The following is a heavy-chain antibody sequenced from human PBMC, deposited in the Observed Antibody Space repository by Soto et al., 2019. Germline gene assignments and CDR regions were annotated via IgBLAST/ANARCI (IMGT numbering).Heavy chain of an antibody. CDR1: GYTFTSYY. D-gene: IGHD2-8*01. Sequence: QVQLVQSGAEVKKPGASVKISCKASGYTFTSYYMHWVRQAPGQGLEWMGIINPSGGSTNYAQKPQGRVAMTRDTSTSTVYMELNSLMSEGTAVYYCARLHYAGCIKVVCYPLDYWGQGTLVTVSS. J-gene: IGHJ4*02. CDR2: INPSGGST. CDR3: ARLHYAGCIKVVCYPLDY. V-gene: IGHV1-46*01.